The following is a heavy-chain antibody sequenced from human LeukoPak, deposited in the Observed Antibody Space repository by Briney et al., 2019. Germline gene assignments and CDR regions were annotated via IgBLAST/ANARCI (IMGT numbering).Heavy chain of an antibody. CDR1: GYTFTSYD. Sequence: ASVKVSCKASGYTFTSYDISWVRQAPGQGLEWMGWISAYNGNTNYAQKLQGRVTMTTDTSTSTAYVELRSLRSDDTAVYYCARADYSDYVTGAFDIWGQGTMVTVSS. CDR2: ISAYNGNT. J-gene: IGHJ3*02. V-gene: IGHV1-18*01. CDR3: ARADYSDYVTGAFDI. D-gene: IGHD4-11*01.